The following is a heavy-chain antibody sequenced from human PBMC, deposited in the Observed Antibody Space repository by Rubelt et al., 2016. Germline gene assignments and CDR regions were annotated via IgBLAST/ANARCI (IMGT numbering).Heavy chain of an antibody. CDR2: FDPEDGET. CDR1: GGTFSSYA. Sequence: QVQLVQSGAEVKKPGSSVKVSCKASGGTFSSYAISWVRQAPGKGLEWMGGFDPEDGETIYAQKFQGRVTMTEDASTDTAYMELSSLRSEDTAVYYCATVTWELTHFDYWGQGTLVTVSS. J-gene: IGHJ4*02. CDR3: ATVTWELTHFDY. D-gene: IGHD1-26*01. V-gene: IGHV1-24*01.